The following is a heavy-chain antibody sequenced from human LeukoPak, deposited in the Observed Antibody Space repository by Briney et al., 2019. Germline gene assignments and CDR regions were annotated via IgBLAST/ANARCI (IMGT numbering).Heavy chain of an antibody. D-gene: IGHD2-2*01. CDR3: ARRRTTGLSGYMDV. CDR2: IDYSGST. V-gene: IGHV4-59*08. Sequence: SETLSLTCAVSGGSISTYYWSWIRQPPGKGPEGIGDIDYSGSTNYNPSLKSRVTISVGTSKNQFSLNLTSVTAADTAVYYCARRRTTGLSGYMDVWGKGTTVTVSS. J-gene: IGHJ6*03. CDR1: GGSISTYY.